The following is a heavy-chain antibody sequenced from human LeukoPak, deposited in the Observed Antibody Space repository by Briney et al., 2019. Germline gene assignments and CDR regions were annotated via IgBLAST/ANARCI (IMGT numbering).Heavy chain of an antibody. V-gene: IGHV3-23*01. CDR3: AKDPLRESFDY. CDR2: IDYSGGAT. CDR1: GFAFNNYV. D-gene: IGHD1-26*01. J-gene: IGHJ4*02. Sequence: GGSLRLSCAASGFAFNNYVMSWVRQAPGKGLEWVSGIDYSGGATNYADSVQGRFTVSRDNSKNTLYLQMNNLRAEDTAVYYCAKDPLRESFDYWGQGTLVTVSS.